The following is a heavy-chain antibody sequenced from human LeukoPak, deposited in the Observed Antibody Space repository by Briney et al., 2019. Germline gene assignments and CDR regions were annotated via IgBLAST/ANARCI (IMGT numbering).Heavy chain of an antibody. D-gene: IGHD4-17*01. J-gene: IGHJ5*02. Sequence: ASVKVSCKASGGTFSSYAFSWVRQAPGQGLEWMGWISAYNGNTNYAQKLQGRVTMTTDTSTSTAYMELRSLRSDDTAVYYCARTTVTNNWFDPWGQGTLVTVSS. V-gene: IGHV1-18*01. CDR3: ARTTVTNNWFDP. CDR1: GGTFSSYA. CDR2: ISAYNGNT.